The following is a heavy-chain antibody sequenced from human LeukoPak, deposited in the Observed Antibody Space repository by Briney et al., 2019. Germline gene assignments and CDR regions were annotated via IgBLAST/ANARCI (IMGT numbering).Heavy chain of an antibody. V-gene: IGHV3-23*01. J-gene: IGHJ4*02. CDR3: AKSSYYDSSGYYGVMYYFDY. Sequence: GGSLRLSCVASGFTFSSYAMSWVRQTPGKGLKWVSDISGSGGSTYHADSVKGRLTISRDNSKNTLYLQMNSLRAEDTAVYYCAKSSYYDSSGYYGVMYYFDYWGQGTLVTVSS. CDR2: ISGSGGST. CDR1: GFTFSSYA. D-gene: IGHD3-22*01.